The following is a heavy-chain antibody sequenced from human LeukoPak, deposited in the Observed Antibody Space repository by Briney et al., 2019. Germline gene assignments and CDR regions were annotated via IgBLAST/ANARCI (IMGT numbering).Heavy chain of an antibody. CDR3: ATQFWSGYWGSSDY. CDR2: IFHSAST. D-gene: IGHD3-3*02. Sequence: PSETLSLTCAVSGYSISSVYYWGWIRQPPGKGLGGIGSIFHSASTYYNPSLKSRVTISVDTSKNQSSLKLSSVTAADTAVYYCATQFWSGYWGSSDYWGQGTLVTVSS. CDR1: GYSISSVYY. J-gene: IGHJ4*02. V-gene: IGHV4-38-2*01.